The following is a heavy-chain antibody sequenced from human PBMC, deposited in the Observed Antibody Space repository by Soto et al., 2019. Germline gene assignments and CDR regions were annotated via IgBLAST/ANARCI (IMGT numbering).Heavy chain of an antibody. V-gene: IGHV1-69*12. Sequence: QVQLVQSGAEVKKPGSSVKVSCKASGGTFSSYAISWVRQAPGQGLEWMGGIFPIFGTANYAQKFQGRDTITADESTGTAYMELSSLRSEDTAVYYCAREGPTINHYYYGMDVWGQGTTVTVSS. CDR1: GGTFSSYA. J-gene: IGHJ6*02. D-gene: IGHD5-12*01. CDR3: AREGPTINHYYYGMDV. CDR2: IFPIFGTA.